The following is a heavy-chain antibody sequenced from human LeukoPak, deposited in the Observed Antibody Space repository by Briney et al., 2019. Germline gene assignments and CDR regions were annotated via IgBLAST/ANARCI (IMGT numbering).Heavy chain of an antibody. J-gene: IGHJ4*02. CDR2: TRNKANSYTT. Sequence: PGGSLRLSCAVSGFTFSDHYMDWVRHPPGKGQEWVGRTRNKANSYTTEYAASEKGRFTISRDDSKNSLYLQMNSLKTEDTAVYYCARVATYGGNFYLVYGGEGTRVTVSS. V-gene: IGHV3-72*01. CDR1: GFTFSDHY. CDR3: ARVATYGGNFYLVY. D-gene: IGHD4/OR15-4a*01.